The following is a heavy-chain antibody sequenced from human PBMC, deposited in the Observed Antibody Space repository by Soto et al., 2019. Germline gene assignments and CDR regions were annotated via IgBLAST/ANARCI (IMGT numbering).Heavy chain of an antibody. J-gene: IGHJ4*02. CDR1: GYTFTSYA. D-gene: IGHD3-9*01. CDR3: ARPPQDFYDILTGYYPD. CDR2: INAGNGNT. Sequence: ASVKVSCKASGYTFTSYAMHWVRQAPGQRLEWMGWINAGNGNTKYSQKFQGRVTITRDTSASTAYMELSSLRSEDTAVYYCARPPQDFYDILTGYYPDWGQGTLVTVSS. V-gene: IGHV1-3*01.